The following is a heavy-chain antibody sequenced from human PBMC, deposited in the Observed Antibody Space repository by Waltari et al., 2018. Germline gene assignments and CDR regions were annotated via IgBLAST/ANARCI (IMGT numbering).Heavy chain of an antibody. V-gene: IGHV4-61*09. CDR1: GGSISSGSYY. CDR3: ARVPAAGNYGMDV. J-gene: IGHJ6*02. CDR2: IYTSGST. D-gene: IGHD6-13*01. Sequence: QVQLQESGPGLVKPSQTLSLTCTVSGGSISSGSYYWSWIRQPAGKGLEWIGYIYTSGSTNYNPSLKSRVTRSVDTSKNQFSLKLSSVTAADTAVYYCARVPAAGNYGMDVWGQGTTVTVSS.